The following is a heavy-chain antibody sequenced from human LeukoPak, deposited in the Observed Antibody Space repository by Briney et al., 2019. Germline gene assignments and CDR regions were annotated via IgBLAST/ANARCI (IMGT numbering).Heavy chain of an antibody. J-gene: IGHJ4*02. CDR2: IYYSGST. Sequence: SETLSLTCTVSGGSISSYYWSWIRQPPGKGLEWIGYIYYSGSTNYNPSLKSRVTISVDKSKNQFSLKLSSVTAADTAVYYCARSRGPYGGIFDYWGQGTLVTVSS. CDR3: ARSRGPYGGIFDY. D-gene: IGHD4-23*01. CDR1: GGSISSYY. V-gene: IGHV4-59*08.